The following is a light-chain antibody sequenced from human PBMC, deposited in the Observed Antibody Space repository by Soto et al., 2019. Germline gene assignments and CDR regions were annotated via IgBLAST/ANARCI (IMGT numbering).Light chain of an antibody. J-gene: IGKJ1*01. CDR3: QQYGRTGT. V-gene: IGKV3-15*01. Sequence: EIVMTQSPATLSVSPGETATLSCRASQSVAGNLAWYQQKPGQPPRLLIYGVSTRATGVPARFSGSGSETDFSLTISSLQIEDFALYYCQQYGRTGTFGQGTKVEIK. CDR1: QSVAGN. CDR2: GVS.